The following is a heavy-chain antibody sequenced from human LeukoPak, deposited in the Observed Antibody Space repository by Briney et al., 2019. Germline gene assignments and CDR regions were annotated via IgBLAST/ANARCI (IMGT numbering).Heavy chain of an antibody. J-gene: IGHJ4*02. D-gene: IGHD3-16*02. Sequence: KASETLSLTCTVSGGSLSSYFWSWIRLSPGKGLEWIGYIYSSGSTNYNPSLRSRVTISVDTSKRQFSLKVNSVTAADTAVYYCARRYRGFFDYWGQGILVTVSS. CDR2: IYSSGST. CDR3: ARRYRGFFDY. CDR1: GGSLSSYF. V-gene: IGHV4-59*01.